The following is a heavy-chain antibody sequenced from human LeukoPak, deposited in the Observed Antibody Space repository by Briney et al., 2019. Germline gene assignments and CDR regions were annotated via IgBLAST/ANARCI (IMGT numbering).Heavy chain of an antibody. CDR3: AKGVYDSSGYYDY. V-gene: IGHV3-48*03. J-gene: IGHJ4*02. Sequence: GGSLRLSCAASGFTFSSYEMNWVRQAPGKGLEWVSYISSSGSTIYYADSVKGRFTISRDNSKNTLYLQMNSLRAEDTAVYYCAKGVYDSSGYYDYWGQGTLVTVSS. CDR1: GFTFSSYE. CDR2: ISSSGSTI. D-gene: IGHD3-22*01.